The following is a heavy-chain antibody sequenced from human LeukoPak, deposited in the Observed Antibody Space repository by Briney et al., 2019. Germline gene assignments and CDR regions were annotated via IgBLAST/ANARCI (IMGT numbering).Heavy chain of an antibody. CDR1: GYTFTRYY. Sequence: ASVKVSCKASGYTFTRYYMHWVRQAPGQGLEWMGWINPNSGGTNYAQKFQGRVTMTRDTSISTAYMELSRLRSDDTAVYYCARGDDILVPLRSWGQGTLVTVSS. CDR3: ARGDDILVPLRS. J-gene: IGHJ4*02. V-gene: IGHV1-2*02. D-gene: IGHD3-9*01. CDR2: INPNSGGT.